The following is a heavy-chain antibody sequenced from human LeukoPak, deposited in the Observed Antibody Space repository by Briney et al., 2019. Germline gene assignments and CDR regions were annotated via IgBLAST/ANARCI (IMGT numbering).Heavy chain of an antibody. CDR2: MNPNSGNT. V-gene: IGHV1-8*01. CDR3: AGGKARDGYNYPGIFDY. Sequence: ASVKVSCKASGYTFTSYEINWVRQATGQGLEWMGWMNPNSGNTGYAQKFQGRVTMTRNTSISTAYMELSSLRSEDTAVYYCAGGKARDGYNYPGIFDYWGQGTLATVSS. D-gene: IGHD5-24*01. J-gene: IGHJ4*02. CDR1: GYTFTSYE.